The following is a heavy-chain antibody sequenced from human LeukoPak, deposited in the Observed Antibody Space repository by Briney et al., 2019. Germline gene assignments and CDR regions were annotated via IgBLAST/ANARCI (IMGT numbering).Heavy chain of an antibody. CDR2: ISGSGGGT. J-gene: IGHJ4*02. CDR1: GFTFSNYA. V-gene: IGHV3-23*01. CDR3: VKGQRITMNWVGY. D-gene: IGHD3-22*01. Sequence: GGSLRLSCAASGFTFSNYAMNWVRQAPGKGLEWVSSISGSGGGTFYAGSVKGRFTISRDNSKSTLYLQMNSLRAEDTAVYYCVKGQRITMNWVGYWGQGTLVTVSS.